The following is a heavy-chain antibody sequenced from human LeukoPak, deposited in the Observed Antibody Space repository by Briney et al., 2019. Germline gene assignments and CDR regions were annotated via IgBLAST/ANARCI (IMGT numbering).Heavy chain of an antibody. CDR2: INHSGST. Sequence: SETLSLTCAVYGGSFSGYYWSWIRQPPGKGLEWIGDINHSGSTYYNPSLKSRVTISVDTSKNQFSLKLSSVTAADTAVYYCARVGRGDYGDYTAGYWGQGTLVTVSS. CDR3: ARVGRGDYGDYTAGY. J-gene: IGHJ4*02. CDR1: GGSFSGYY. V-gene: IGHV4-34*01. D-gene: IGHD4-17*01.